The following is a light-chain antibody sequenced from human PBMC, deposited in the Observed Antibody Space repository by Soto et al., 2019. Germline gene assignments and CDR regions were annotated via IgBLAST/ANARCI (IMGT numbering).Light chain of an antibody. CDR3: QYYDSSLRALYV. CDR2: GNS. CDR1: SSNIGAGYD. V-gene: IGLV1-40*01. J-gene: IGLJ1*01. Sequence: QSVLTQPPSVSWAPGQRVTISCTGSSSNIGAGYDVHGYQQLPGTAPKLLIYGNSNRPSGVPHRFAGSKSGTSACLAITALQAEDEADYYCQYYDSSLRALYVFGTGIKVTVL.